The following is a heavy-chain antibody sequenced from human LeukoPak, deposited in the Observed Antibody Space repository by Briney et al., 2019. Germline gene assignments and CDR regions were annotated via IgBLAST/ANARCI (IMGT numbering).Heavy chain of an antibody. D-gene: IGHD3-22*01. J-gene: IGHJ4*02. CDR2: IKGEIDGGTT. CDR3: STYYCDSSVYLAY. Sequence: GGSLRLSCAASGFTFSNVQMSWVRQAPGNRLQWVGRIKGEIDGGTTDYAAPVRGRFTISRDDSKNTLYLQMNSLTAEDTAVYYCSTYYCDSSVYLAYWGQGTLVTVSS. V-gene: IGHV3-15*01. CDR1: GFTFSNVQ.